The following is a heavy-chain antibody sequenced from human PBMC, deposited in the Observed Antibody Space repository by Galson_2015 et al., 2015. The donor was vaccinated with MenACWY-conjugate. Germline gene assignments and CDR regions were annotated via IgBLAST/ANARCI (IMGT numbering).Heavy chain of an antibody. CDR3: AKPRGIVATIHGGMDV. Sequence: LRLSCAASGFTFSTYAMSWVRQAPGEGLEWVSTISGSGASTYYADSVKGRFTISRDKSKSTLYLQMNSLRAEDTAVYYCAKPRGIVATIHGGMDVWGQGTTVTVSS. V-gene: IGHV3-23*01. D-gene: IGHD5-12*01. CDR2: ISGSGAST. CDR1: GFTFSTYA. J-gene: IGHJ6*02.